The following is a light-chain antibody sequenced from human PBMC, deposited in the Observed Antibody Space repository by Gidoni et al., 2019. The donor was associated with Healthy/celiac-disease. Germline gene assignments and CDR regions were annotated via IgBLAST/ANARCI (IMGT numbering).Light chain of an antibody. CDR2: DAS. Sequence: EILFTPSPAPLSLSQGERATLSCRVSQSVSSYLSWYQQKPGQAPRLLIYDASNRDTGIPARFSGSGSGTDFTLTISSLEPEDFAVYYCQQRSNWPGTFGGGTKVEIK. J-gene: IGKJ4*01. CDR3: QQRSNWPGT. CDR1: QSVSSY. V-gene: IGKV3-11*01.